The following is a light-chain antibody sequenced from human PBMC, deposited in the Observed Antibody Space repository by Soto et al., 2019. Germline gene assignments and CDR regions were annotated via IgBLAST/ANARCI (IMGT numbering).Light chain of an antibody. CDR1: SGHSNYA. J-gene: IGLJ2*01. V-gene: IGLV4-69*01. Sequence: QPVLTQSPSASASLGASVKLTCTLSSGHSNYAIAWHQQQSEKGPRYLMNLNSDGSHSKGDGIPDRFSGSSSGAERYLTISSLQSEDEADYYRQTWGSGIVVFGGGTKLTVL. CDR2: LNSDGSH. CDR3: QTWGSGIVV.